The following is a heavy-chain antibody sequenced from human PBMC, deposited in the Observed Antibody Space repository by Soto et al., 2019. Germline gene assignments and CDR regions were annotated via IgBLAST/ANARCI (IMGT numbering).Heavy chain of an antibody. V-gene: IGHV3-23*01. D-gene: IGHD6-13*01. CDR3: AKDRALQKPPYSSSWSFDY. J-gene: IGHJ4*02. Sequence: PGGSLRLSCAASGFTFSSYAMSWVRQAPGKGLEWVSAISGSGGSTYYADSVKGRFTISRDNSKNTLYLQMNSLRAEDTAVYYCAKDRALQKPPYSSSWSFDYWGQGTLVTVSS. CDR2: ISGSGGST. CDR1: GFTFSSYA.